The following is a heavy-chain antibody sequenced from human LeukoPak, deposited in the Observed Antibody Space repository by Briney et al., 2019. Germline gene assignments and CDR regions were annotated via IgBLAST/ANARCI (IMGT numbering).Heavy chain of an antibody. J-gene: IGHJ4*02. CDR1: GFTVSSNY. CDR3: ARDRNYGDYVYAY. V-gene: IGHV3-53*01. Sequence: PGGSLRLSCAASGFTVSSNYMSWVRQAPGKGLEWVSVIYSGGSTYYADSVKGRFTISRDNSKNTLYLQMNSLRAEDTAVYYCARDRNYGDYVYAYWGQGTLVTVSS. D-gene: IGHD4-17*01. CDR2: IYSGGST.